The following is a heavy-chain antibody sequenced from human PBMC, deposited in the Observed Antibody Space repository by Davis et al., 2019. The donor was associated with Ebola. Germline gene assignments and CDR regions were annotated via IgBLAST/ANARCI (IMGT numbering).Heavy chain of an antibody. J-gene: IGHJ6*02. CDR2: IGGNNEGV. CDR1: KFTFRSYG. V-gene: IGHV3-48*04. CDR3: ASHEGYYYGMDV. Sequence: GESLKISCAASKFTFRSYGMYWFRQPPGKGLEWISYIGGNNEGVNYADSVKDRFTISRDNAENSLYLQMDSLRAEDTAVYYCASHEGYYYGMDVWGQGTAVTVSS.